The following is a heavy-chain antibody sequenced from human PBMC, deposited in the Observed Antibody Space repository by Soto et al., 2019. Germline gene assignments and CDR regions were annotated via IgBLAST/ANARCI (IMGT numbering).Heavy chain of an antibody. V-gene: IGHV3-30-3*01. J-gene: IGHJ4*02. D-gene: IGHD5-12*01. CDR1: GFTFSSYA. Sequence: GGSLRLSCAASGFTFSSYAMHWVRQAPGKGLEWVAVISYDGSNTYYADSVKGRFTISRDNSKNTLYLQMNSLRAEDTAVYYCARASPVDMATIFDGDFDCRGQGTLVTVSS. CDR3: ARASPVDMATIFDGDFDC. CDR2: ISYDGSNT.